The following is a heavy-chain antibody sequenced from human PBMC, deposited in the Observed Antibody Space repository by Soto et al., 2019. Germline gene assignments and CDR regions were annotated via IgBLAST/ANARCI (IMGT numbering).Heavy chain of an antibody. V-gene: IGHV3-21*06. J-gene: IGHJ5*02. D-gene: IGHD2-21*02. CDR2: ISSTSSYI. CDR3: VRDGRLQLQGEFFDH. Sequence: DVQLVESGGGLVKPGGSLRLSGEASGFSFSSHAMNWVRQAPGGGLGWVSSISSTSSYIHHAASVKGRVTISRDNAKSSLYLQLDGLRVDDTGVYYCVRDGRLQLQGEFFDHWGQGILVTVSS. CDR1: GFSFSSHA.